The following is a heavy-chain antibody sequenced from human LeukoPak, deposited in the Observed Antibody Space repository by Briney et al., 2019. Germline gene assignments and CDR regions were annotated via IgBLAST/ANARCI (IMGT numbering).Heavy chain of an antibody. J-gene: IGHJ5*02. CDR2: IYYSGST. CDR3: ARAYSSSWYFNWFDP. V-gene: IGHV4-59*01. D-gene: IGHD6-13*01. CDR1: GGSISSYY. Sequence: PSETLSLTCTVSGGSISSYYWSWIRQPPGKGLEWIGYIYYSGSTNYNPSLKSRVTISVDTSKNQFSLKLSSVTAADTAVYYCARAYSSSWYFNWFDPWGQGTLVTVSS.